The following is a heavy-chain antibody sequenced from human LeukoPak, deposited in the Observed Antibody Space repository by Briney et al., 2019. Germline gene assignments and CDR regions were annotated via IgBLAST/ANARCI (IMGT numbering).Heavy chain of an antibody. D-gene: IGHD3-10*01. J-gene: IGHJ4*02. V-gene: IGHV3-23*01. CDR1: GFTFSSYA. CDR3: AKDDRFRGVPYYFDY. Sequence: PGGSLRLSCATSGFTFSSYAMSWVRQAPGKGLEWVSAISGSGGSTYYADSVKGRFTISRDNSKNTLYLQMNSLRAEDTAVYYCAKDDRFRGVPYYFDYWGQGTLVTVSS. CDR2: ISGSGGST.